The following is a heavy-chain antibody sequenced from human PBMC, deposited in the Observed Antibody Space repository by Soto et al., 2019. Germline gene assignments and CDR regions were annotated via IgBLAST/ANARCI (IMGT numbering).Heavy chain of an antibody. J-gene: IGHJ5*02. CDR1: GGSFSGYY. V-gene: IGHV4-34*01. CDR3: ARDKLAGTRWFDP. CDR2: INHSGST. Sequence: KTSETLSLTCAVYGGSFSGYYWSWIRQPPGKGLEWIGEINHSGSTNYNPSLKSRVTISVDTSKNQFSLKLSSVTAADTAVYYCARDKLAGTRWFDPWGQGTLVTVSS. D-gene: IGHD6-13*01.